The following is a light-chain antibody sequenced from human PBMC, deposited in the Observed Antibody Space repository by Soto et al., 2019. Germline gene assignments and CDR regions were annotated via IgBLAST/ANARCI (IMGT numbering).Light chain of an antibody. V-gene: IGKV3-20*01. CDR1: QTVSSNY. CDR3: QQYGSSPPWT. Sequence: EIVMTQSPATLSVSPGERATLSCRAIQTVSSNYLAWCQQRPGQAPRLLIYGASTRAAGIPDRFSGSGSGTDFTLTITRLEPEDFAVYYCQQYGSSPPWTFGQGTKVDI. J-gene: IGKJ1*01. CDR2: GAS.